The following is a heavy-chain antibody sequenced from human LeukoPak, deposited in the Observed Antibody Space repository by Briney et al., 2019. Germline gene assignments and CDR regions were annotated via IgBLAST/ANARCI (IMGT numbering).Heavy chain of an antibody. CDR3: AKDTASSGPAAPMDV. Sequence: PGGSLRLSCAASGFTFSSYAMSWVRQAPGKGLEWVSAISGSGGSTYYADSVKGRFTISRDNSKNSLYLQMNSLRAEDTALYYCAKDTASSGPAAPMDVWGQGTTVTVSS. J-gene: IGHJ6*02. V-gene: IGHV3-23*01. CDR1: GFTFSSYA. CDR2: ISGSGGST. D-gene: IGHD3-22*01.